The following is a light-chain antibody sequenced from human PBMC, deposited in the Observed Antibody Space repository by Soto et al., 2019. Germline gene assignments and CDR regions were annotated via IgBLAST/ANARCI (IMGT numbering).Light chain of an antibody. CDR3: QQRSNGPPIT. V-gene: IGKV3-11*01. J-gene: IGKJ5*01. CDR1: QSVGSK. Sequence: EIVMTQSPATLSVSPGEGATLSCRASQSVGSKLAWYQQKPGQAPRLLIYGASTRATGFPARFSGSGSESDFTLTISSLEPEDFAVYYCQQRSNGPPITFGQGTRLEIK. CDR2: GAS.